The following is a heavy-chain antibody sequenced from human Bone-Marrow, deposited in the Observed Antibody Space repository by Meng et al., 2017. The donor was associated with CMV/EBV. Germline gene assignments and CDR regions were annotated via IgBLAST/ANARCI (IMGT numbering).Heavy chain of an antibody. D-gene: IGHD2-2*01. CDR2: ISGSGSTI. Sequence: ETLSLTCAASGFTFSSYWMHWVRQAPGKGLEWVSYISGSGSTIYYADSVKGRFTISRDNAKNSLYLQMNSLRAEDTAVYYCARDVYCSGTSCYPTEYFYYGMDVWGQGTTVTVSS. J-gene: IGHJ6*02. CDR3: ARDVYCSGTSCYPTEYFYYGMDV. CDR1: GFTFSSYW. V-gene: IGHV3-48*04.